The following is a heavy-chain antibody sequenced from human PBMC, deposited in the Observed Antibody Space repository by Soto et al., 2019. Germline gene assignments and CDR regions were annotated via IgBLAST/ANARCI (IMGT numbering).Heavy chain of an antibody. J-gene: IGHJ4*02. CDR1: GFTFSSYA. D-gene: IGHD3-22*01. CDR3: ARDSYYYDSSGYYFDY. V-gene: IGHV3-23*01. CDR2: ISGSGGST. Sequence: VGSLRLSCAASGFTFSSYAMSWVRQAPGKGLEWVSAISGSGGSTYYADSVKGRFTISRDNSKNTLYLQMNSLRAEDTAVYYCARDSYYYDSSGYYFDYWGQGTLVTVSS.